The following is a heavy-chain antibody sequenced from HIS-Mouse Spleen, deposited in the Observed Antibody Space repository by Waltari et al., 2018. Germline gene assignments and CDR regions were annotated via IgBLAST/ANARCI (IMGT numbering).Heavy chain of an antibody. CDR1: GGSISTMSYL. D-gene: IGHD6-13*01. V-gene: IGHV4-39*07. J-gene: IGHJ2*01. CDR3: AREIPYSSSWYDWYFDL. Sequence: QLQLQESCPGLVKPSETLSLTCTVSGGSISTMSYLGARIRQSPGKGLEWIGSIYYSGSTYYNPSLKSRVTISVDTSKNQFSLKLSSVTAADTAVYYCAREIPYSSSWYDWYFDLWGRGTLVTVSS. CDR2: IYYSGST.